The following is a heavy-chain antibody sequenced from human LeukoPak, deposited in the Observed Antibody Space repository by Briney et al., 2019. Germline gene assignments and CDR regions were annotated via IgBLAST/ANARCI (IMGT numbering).Heavy chain of an antibody. CDR2: INAGNGDT. D-gene: IGHD6-13*01. J-gene: IGHJ4*02. CDR1: GYTFTSYA. CDR3: ARDSRSWEDYFDY. V-gene: IGHV1-3*01. Sequence: ASVKVSCKASGYTFTSYAMHWVRQAPGQRLEWMGWINAGNGDTKYSQKFQGRVTITRDTSASTAYMELSSLRSEDTAVYYCARDSRSWEDYFDYWGQGTLVTVSS.